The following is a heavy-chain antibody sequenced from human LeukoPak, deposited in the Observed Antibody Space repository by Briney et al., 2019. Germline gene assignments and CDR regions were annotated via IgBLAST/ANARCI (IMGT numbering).Heavy chain of an antibody. CDR2: IRYDGSNK. V-gene: IGHV3-30*02. CDR3: AKDRFIAAAGPTFGY. D-gene: IGHD6-13*01. J-gene: IGHJ4*02. CDR1: GFTFSSCG. Sequence: GGSLRLSCAASGFTFSSCGMHWVRQAPGKGLEWVAFIRYDGSNKYYADSVKGRFTISRDNSKNTLYLQMDSLRAEDTAVYYCAKDRFIAAAGPTFGYWGQGTLVTVSS.